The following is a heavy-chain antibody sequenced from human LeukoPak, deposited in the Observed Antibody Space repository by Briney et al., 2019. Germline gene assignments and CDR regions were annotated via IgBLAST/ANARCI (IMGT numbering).Heavy chain of an antibody. D-gene: IGHD1-14*01. V-gene: IGHV3-53*01. J-gene: IGHJ5*02. CDR1: GFTFSSNY. CDR3: ARDRPGLQWFDP. CDR2: IYSGGST. Sequence: GGSLRLSCAASGFTFSSNYMSWVRQAPGKGLEWVSVIYSGGSTYYADSVKGRFTISRDNSKNTLYLQMNSLRAEDTAVYYCARDRPGLQWFDPWGQGTLVTVSS.